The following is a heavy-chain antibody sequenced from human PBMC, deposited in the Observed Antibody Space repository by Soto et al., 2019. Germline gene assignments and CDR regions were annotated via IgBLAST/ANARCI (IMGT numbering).Heavy chain of an antibody. CDR1: GFSFSHYW. D-gene: IGHD3-10*01. Sequence: AGSLRLACAASGFSFSHYWMHWVRQAPGKGLVWVSRISPDGRTTTYADSVKGRFTISRDNAKSTLYLQMNSLTVEDGAVYYCADSWLPTSYWGPGTLVTVSS. V-gene: IGHV3-74*01. J-gene: IGHJ4*02. CDR2: ISPDGRTT. CDR3: ADSWLPTSY.